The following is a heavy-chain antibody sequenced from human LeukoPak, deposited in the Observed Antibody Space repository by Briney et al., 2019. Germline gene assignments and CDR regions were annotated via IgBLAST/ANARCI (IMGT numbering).Heavy chain of an antibody. J-gene: IGHJ4*02. CDR2: ISAYNGNT. CDR1: GYTFTSHG. CDR3: ARGDSSGYYYKNYFDY. V-gene: IGHV1-18*01. D-gene: IGHD3-22*01. Sequence: ASVKVSCKASGYTFTSHGISWVRQAPGQGLEWMGWISAYNGNTNYAQKLQGRVTMTTDTSTSTAYMELRSLRSDDTAVYYCARGDSSGYYYKNYFDYWGQGTLSPSPQ.